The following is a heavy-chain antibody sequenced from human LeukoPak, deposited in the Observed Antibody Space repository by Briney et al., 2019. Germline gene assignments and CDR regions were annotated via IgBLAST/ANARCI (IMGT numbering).Heavy chain of an antibody. Sequence: SETLSLTCTVSGASISSYYWSWIRQPPGKGLEWIGRIYTSAIISGNTNYNPSLKSRVTMSVDTSKNQFSLKLSSVTAADTAVYYCAREGGAMVRGVITHFDYWGQGTLVTVSS. V-gene: IGHV4-4*07. CDR3: AREGGAMVRGVITHFDY. D-gene: IGHD3-10*01. CDR2: IYTSAIISGNT. J-gene: IGHJ4*02. CDR1: GASISSYY.